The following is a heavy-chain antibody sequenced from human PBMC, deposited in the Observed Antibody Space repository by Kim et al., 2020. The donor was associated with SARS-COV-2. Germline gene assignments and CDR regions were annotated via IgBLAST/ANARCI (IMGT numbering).Heavy chain of an antibody. CDR1: GFTFSSYG. D-gene: IGHD3-3*01. V-gene: IGHV3-30*18. CDR2: ISYDGSNK. J-gene: IGHJ3*02. CDR3: AKVAGYCDFWSGYDAFDI. Sequence: GGSLRLSCAASGFTFSSYGMHWVRQAPGKGLEWVAVISYDGSNKYYADSVKGRFTISRDNSKNTLYLQMNSLRAEDTAVYYCAKVAGYCDFWSGYDAFDIWGQGTMVTVSS.